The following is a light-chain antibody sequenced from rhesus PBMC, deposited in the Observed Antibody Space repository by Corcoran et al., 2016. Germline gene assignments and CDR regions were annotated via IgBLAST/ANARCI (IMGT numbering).Light chain of an antibody. CDR1: QSIIIW. CDR2: KAS. V-gene: IGKV1-22*01. J-gene: IGKJ1*01. CDR3: QQYSSSPRT. Sequence: DIQMTQSPSSLSASVGDTVTITCRASQSIIIWLAWYQQKQGKAPKLLIYKASSLQSGVPSRFSGSGSGTDFTLTISSLQSEDYATYYCQQYSSSPRTFSQGTKVEIK.